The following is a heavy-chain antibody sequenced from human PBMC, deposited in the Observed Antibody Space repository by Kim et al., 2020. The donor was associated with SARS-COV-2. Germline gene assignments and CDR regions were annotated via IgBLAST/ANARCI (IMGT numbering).Heavy chain of an antibody. D-gene: IGHD6-13*01. CDR1: GHTFTGYY. J-gene: IGHJ3*02. CDR2: INPNSGGT. V-gene: IGHV1-2*06. Sequence: ASVKVSCKASGHTFTGYYMHWVRQAPGQGLEWMGRINPNSGGTNYAQKFQGRVTMTRDTSISTAYMELSRLRSDDTAVYYCARGYSSSPRNDAFDIWGQGTMVTVSS. CDR3: ARGYSSSPRNDAFDI.